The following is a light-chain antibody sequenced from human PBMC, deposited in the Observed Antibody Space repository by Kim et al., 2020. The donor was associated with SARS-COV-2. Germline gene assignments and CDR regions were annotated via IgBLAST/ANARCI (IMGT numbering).Light chain of an antibody. V-gene: IGLV1-47*01. CDR2: RNH. Sequence: GQTVTISCSGSSSNIGTNYVYWYQQLPGTAPKLLIYRNHQRPSGVPDRFSGSKSGTSASLAISGLRSEDEAHYYCIAWDDSLSGRVFGGGTQLTVL. J-gene: IGLJ3*02. CDR3: IAWDDSLSGRV. CDR1: SSNIGTNY.